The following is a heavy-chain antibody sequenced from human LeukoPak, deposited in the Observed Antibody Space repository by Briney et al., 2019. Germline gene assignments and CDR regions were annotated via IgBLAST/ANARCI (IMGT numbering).Heavy chain of an antibody. D-gene: IGHD3-10*01. V-gene: IGHV4-34*01. J-gene: IGHJ5*02. CDR3: TRGVNRRFYGAGRRNTWFAP. CDR2: ISHLGTN. Sequence: PSETLSLTCGVSGGSFSGFFWTWLRQAPGKGLEWIAEISHLGTNNTHPSLESRVTISVDTSKNQFSLTLKSVTAADTAVYYCTRGVNRRFYGAGRRNTWFAPWGQGARVTVSP. CDR1: GGSFSGFF.